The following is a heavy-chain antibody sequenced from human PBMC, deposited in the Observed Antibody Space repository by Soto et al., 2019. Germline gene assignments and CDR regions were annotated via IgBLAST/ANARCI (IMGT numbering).Heavy chain of an antibody. CDR1: GYTFTSYA. Sequence: ASVKVSCKASGYTFTSYAMHWVRQAPGKRLEWVGWINAGNGNTKYAQKVQGRVTMTTDTSTSTAYMELRSLRSDDTAVYYCARGVGSGSYYNQYNWFDPWGQGTLVTVSS. CDR3: ARGVGSGSYYNQYNWFDP. V-gene: IGHV1-3*01. CDR2: INAGNGNT. D-gene: IGHD3-10*01. J-gene: IGHJ5*02.